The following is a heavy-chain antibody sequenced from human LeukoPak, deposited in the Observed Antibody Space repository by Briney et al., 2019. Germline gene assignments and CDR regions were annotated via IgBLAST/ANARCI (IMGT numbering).Heavy chain of an antibody. CDR3: ARLAGVLLWFGERPRYFDY. CDR2: IYYSGST. J-gene: IGHJ4*02. CDR1: GGSISSSSYY. V-gene: IGHV4-39*07. Sequence: SETLSLTCAVSGGSISSSSYYWGWIRQPPGKGLEWIGSIYYSGSTYYNPSLKSRVTISVDTSKNQFSLKLSSVTAADTAVYYCARLAGVLLWFGERPRYFDYWGQGTLVTVSS. D-gene: IGHD3-10*01.